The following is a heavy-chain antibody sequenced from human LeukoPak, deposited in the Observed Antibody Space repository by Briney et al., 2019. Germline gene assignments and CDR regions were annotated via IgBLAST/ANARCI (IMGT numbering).Heavy chain of an antibody. CDR3: AKDIGYGGNSVSFGY. D-gene: IGHD4-23*01. CDR2: ISWNSGSI. CDR1: GFTFDDYA. J-gene: IGHJ4*02. V-gene: IGHV3-9*01. Sequence: GGSLRLSCAASGFTFDDYAMHWVRQAPGKGLEWVSGISWNSGSIGYADSVKGRFTISRDNAKNSLYLQMNSLRADDTALYYCAKDIGYGGNSVSFGYWGQGTLVTVSS.